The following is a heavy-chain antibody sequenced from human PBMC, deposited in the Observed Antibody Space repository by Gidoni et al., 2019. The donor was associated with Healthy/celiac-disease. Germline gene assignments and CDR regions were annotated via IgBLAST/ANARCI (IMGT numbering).Heavy chain of an antibody. CDR3: ARVRAPDY. CDR1: GGSFSGYY. CDR2: INHSGST. V-gene: IGHV4-34*01. Sequence: QVQLQQWGAGLLKPSETLSLTCAVYGGSFSGYYWCWIRQPPGKGLEWIGEINHSGSTNYNPSLKSRVTISVDTSKNQFSLKLSSVTAADTAVYYCARVRAPDYWGQGTLVTVSS. J-gene: IGHJ4*02.